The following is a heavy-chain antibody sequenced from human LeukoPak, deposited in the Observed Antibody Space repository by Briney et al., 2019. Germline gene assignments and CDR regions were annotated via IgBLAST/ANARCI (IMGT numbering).Heavy chain of an antibody. CDR1: GLTFSNSA. CDR3: ARGGKCSDGKCYLIDY. D-gene: IGHD2-15*01. Sequence: GGSLTLSCVASGLTFSNSAMHWVRQAPGKGLEWVAIMSFDGSHERYGDSVKGRFTLSRDNSKNTLYLQINSLRTEDTAVYYCARGGKCSDGKCYLIDYWGQGTLVTVSS. CDR2: MSFDGSHE. V-gene: IGHV3-30*04. J-gene: IGHJ4*02.